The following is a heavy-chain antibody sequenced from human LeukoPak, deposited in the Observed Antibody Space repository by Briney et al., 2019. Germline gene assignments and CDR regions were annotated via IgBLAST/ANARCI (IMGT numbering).Heavy chain of an antibody. V-gene: IGHV3-11*01. CDR2: ISSSGSTI. CDR1: GFTFSDYY. D-gene: IGHD4-23*01. CDR3: AKLQSDGLRTYYGMDV. Sequence: GGSLRLSCAASGFTFSDYYMSWIRQAPGKGLEWVSYISSSGSTIYYADTVMGRFTISRDNSKNTLYLQMNSLRAEDTAVYYCAKLQSDGLRTYYGMDVWGQGTTVTVSS. J-gene: IGHJ6*02.